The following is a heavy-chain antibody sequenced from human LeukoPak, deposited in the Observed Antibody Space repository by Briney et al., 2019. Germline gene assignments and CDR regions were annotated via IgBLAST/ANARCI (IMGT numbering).Heavy chain of an antibody. J-gene: IGHJ4*02. V-gene: IGHV3-7*01. CDR1: GFTFSSHW. Sequence: PGGSLRLSCAASGFTFSSHWMSWVRQAPGKGLEWVANIKQDGSEKYYVDSVKGRFTISRDNAKNSLYLQMNSLRAEDTAVYYCARGKSSWYSLWGQGTLVTVSS. CDR3: ARGKSSWYSL. D-gene: IGHD6-13*01. CDR2: IKQDGSEK.